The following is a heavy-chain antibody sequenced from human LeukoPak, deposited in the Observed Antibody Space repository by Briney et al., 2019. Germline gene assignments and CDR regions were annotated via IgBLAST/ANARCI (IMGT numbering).Heavy chain of an antibody. CDR2: MNPNSGNT. CDR1: GYTFTSYD. CDR3: ARGRSTGFPYYFEY. V-gene: IGHV1-8*03. J-gene: IGHJ4*02. Sequence: ASVTVSCTASGYTFTSYDINWVRQGTGQGLEWMGWMNPNSGNTGYAQKFQGRVTITRNTSISTAYMELSGLRSEDTAVYYCARGRSTGFPYYFEYWGQGTLVTVSS.